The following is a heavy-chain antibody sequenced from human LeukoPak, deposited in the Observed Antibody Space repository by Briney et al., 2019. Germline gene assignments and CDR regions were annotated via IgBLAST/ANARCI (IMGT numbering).Heavy chain of an antibody. Sequence: ASVKVSCKASGGTFSSYAISWVRQAPGQGLEWMGGIIPIFGTANYAQKFQGRVTITADESTSTAYMELSSLRSEDTAVYYCARDGPPSHDIVVVPAIEYLDAFDIWGQGTMVTVSS. CDR3: ARDGPPSHDIVVVPAIEYLDAFDI. J-gene: IGHJ3*02. D-gene: IGHD2-2*01. V-gene: IGHV1-69*13. CDR2: IIPIFGTA. CDR1: GGTFSSYA.